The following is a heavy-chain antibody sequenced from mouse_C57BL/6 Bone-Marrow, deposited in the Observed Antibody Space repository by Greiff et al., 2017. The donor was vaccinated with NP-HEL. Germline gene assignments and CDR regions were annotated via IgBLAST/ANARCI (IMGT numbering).Heavy chain of an antibody. CDR3: ARGRDYYYGNWFAY. V-gene: IGHV1-80*01. CDR2: IYPGDGDT. Sequence: VQLQQSGAELVKPGASVKISCKASGYAFSSYWMNWVKQRPGKGLEWIGQIYPGDGDTNYNGKFKGKATLTADKSSSTAYMQLSSLTSEDSAVYFCARGRDYYYGNWFAYWGQGTLVTVSA. J-gene: IGHJ3*01. D-gene: IGHD1-1*01. CDR1: GYAFSSYW.